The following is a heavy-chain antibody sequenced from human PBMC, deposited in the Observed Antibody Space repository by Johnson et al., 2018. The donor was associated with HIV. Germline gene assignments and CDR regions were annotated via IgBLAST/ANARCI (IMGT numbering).Heavy chain of an antibody. Sequence: QVQLVESGGGVVQPGRSLRLSFAASGFTFSSYAMHWVRQAPGKGLEWVAVISYDGSNKYYADSVKGRFTISRDNSKNTLYLQMNSLRAEDTAVYYCARDGAQQLARDAFDIWGQGTMVTVSS. CDR3: ARDGAQQLARDAFDI. J-gene: IGHJ3*02. CDR1: GFTFSSYA. D-gene: IGHD6-13*01. V-gene: IGHV3-30*04. CDR2: ISYDGSNK.